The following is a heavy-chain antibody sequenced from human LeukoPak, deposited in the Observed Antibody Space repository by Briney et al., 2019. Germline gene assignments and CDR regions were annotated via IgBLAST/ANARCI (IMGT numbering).Heavy chain of an antibody. CDR3: ARATRIVVVPAAISSRGGIDY. D-gene: IGHD2-2*01. Sequence: SETLSLTCAVYGGSFSGYYWSWIRQPPGKGLEWIGEINHSGSTNYNPSLKSRVTISVDTSKNQFSPKLSSVTAADTAVYYCARATRIVVVPAAISSRGGIDYWGQGTLVTVSS. V-gene: IGHV4-34*01. J-gene: IGHJ4*02. CDR2: INHSGST. CDR1: GGSFSGYY.